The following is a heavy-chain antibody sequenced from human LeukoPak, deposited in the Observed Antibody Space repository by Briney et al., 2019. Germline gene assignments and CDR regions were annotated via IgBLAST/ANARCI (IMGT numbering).Heavy chain of an antibody. J-gene: IGHJ4*02. V-gene: IGHV3-53*01. D-gene: IGHD6-19*01. CDR2: IYSGGST. Sequence: EGSLRLSCAASGFTVSSNYMSWVRQAPGKGLEWVSVIYSGGSTYYADSVKGRFTISRDNSKNTLYLQMNSLRAEDTAVYYCARDYMEQWLVYWGQGTLVTVSS. CDR1: GFTVSSNY. CDR3: ARDYMEQWLVY.